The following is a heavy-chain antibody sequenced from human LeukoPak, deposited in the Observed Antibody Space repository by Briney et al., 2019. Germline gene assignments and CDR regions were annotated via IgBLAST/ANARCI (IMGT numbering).Heavy chain of an antibody. J-gene: IGHJ4*02. Sequence: GGSLRLSCAASGFSFSSYAFHWVRQAPGKGLEWVAVISYDGTNQYYADSVKGRFTISRDNSKNTLYLQMNSLRAEGTSVSYCARDSRLSRWRGTSDYWGQGTLVTVAS. D-gene: IGHD3-16*01. CDR2: ISYDGTNQ. CDR3: ARDSRLSRWRGTSDY. CDR1: GFSFSSYA. V-gene: IGHV3-30-3*01.